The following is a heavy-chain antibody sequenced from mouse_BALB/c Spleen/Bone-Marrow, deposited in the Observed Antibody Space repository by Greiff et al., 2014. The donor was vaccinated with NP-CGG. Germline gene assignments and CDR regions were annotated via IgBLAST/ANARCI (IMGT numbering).Heavy chain of an antibody. CDR2: IDPENGDT. CDR1: GFNIKDYY. V-gene: IGHV14-4*02. CDR3: SLYDYDEKSAY. Sequence: VQLQQSGAEFVRPGASVKLSCTASGFNIKDYYMHWVKQRPEQGLEWIGWIDPENGDTEYAPKFQGKATMTADTSSNTAYLQLSSLTSEDTAVYHCSLYDYDEKSAYWGQGTLVTVSA. J-gene: IGHJ3*01. D-gene: IGHD2-4*01.